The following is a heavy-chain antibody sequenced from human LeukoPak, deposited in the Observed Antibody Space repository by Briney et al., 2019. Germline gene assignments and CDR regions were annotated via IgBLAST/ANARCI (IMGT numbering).Heavy chain of an antibody. CDR3: ARDGSGSGFNWFDP. D-gene: IGHD3-10*01. CDR1: GFTVSSNY. CDR2: IYRDGST. Sequence: GGSLRLSCAASGFTVSSNYMSWVRQAPGKGLEWVSVIYRDGSTYYADSVKGRFTISRDNPKNTLYLQMNSLRAEDTAVYYCARDGSGSGFNWFDPWGQGTLVTASS. V-gene: IGHV3-53*01. J-gene: IGHJ5*02.